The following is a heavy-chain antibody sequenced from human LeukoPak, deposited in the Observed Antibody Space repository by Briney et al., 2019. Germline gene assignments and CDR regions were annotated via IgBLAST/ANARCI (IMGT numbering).Heavy chain of an antibody. CDR3: ARDRTVAGTPGGY. CDR1: GYTFTSYG. CDR2: IIPIFGTA. J-gene: IGHJ4*02. D-gene: IGHD6-19*01. Sequence: SVKVSCKASGYTFTSYGISWVRQAPGQGLEWMGGIIPIFGTANYAQKFQGRVTITADESTSTAYMELSSLRSEDTAVYYCARDRTVAGTPGGYWGQGTLVTVSS. V-gene: IGHV1-69*13.